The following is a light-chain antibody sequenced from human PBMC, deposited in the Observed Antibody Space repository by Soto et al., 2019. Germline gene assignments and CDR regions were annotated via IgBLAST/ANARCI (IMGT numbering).Light chain of an antibody. J-gene: IGKJ2*01. CDR3: MQALQTPPT. V-gene: IGKV2-28*01. CDR2: LGS. CDR1: QSVLHRNGYNY. Sequence: DIVMTQSPLSLPVTPGEPASISCRSSQSVLHRNGYNYLDWYLQKPGQSPQLLIYLGSNRASGVPDRFSGSGSGTDFTLKINRVEAEDVGVYYCMQALQTPPTFGQGTKLEIK.